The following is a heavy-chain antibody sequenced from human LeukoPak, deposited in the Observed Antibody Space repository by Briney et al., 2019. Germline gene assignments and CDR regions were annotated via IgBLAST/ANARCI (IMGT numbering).Heavy chain of an antibody. CDR1: GGSLSGYY. CDR3: ARGGYYGDYGY. CDR2: INHSGST. J-gene: IGHJ4*02. Sequence: PSETLSLTCAVYGGSLSGYYWSWIRQPPGKGLEWIGEINHSGSTNYNPSLKSRVTISVDTSKNQFSLKLSSVTAADTAVYYCARGGYYGDYGYWGQGTLVTVSS. V-gene: IGHV4-34*01. D-gene: IGHD4-17*01.